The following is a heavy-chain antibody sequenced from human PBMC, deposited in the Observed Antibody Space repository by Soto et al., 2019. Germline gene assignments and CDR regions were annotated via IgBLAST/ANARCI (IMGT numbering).Heavy chain of an antibody. CDR3: ARSQGSSTSLEIYYYYYYGMDV. CDR1: GGTFSSYA. J-gene: IGHJ6*02. Sequence: QVQRVQSGAEVKKPGSSVKFSCKASGGTFSSYAISWVRQAPGQWLEWMGGIIPISETTNYAQKFQGRVTITADESKSTAYMELSSLRSEDTAVYYCARSQGSSTSLEIYYYYYYGMDVWGQGTTVTVSS. CDR2: IIPISETT. V-gene: IGHV1-69*01. D-gene: IGHD2-2*01.